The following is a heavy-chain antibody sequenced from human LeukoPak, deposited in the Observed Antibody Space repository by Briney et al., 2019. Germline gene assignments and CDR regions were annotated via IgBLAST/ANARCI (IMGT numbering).Heavy chain of an antibody. CDR3: AKLLGTATRYDY. CDR2: INPDGSTR. V-gene: IGHV3-7*01. J-gene: IGHJ4*02. CDR1: GFTFSASW. D-gene: IGHD1-7*01. Sequence: GGSLRLSCVTSGFTFSASWMSWVRQAPGKGLEWVASINPDGSTRHHVDTVKGRFTISRDNAKKSLSLQMGALRAEDTAVYFCAKLLGTATRYDYWGLGTLVIVSS.